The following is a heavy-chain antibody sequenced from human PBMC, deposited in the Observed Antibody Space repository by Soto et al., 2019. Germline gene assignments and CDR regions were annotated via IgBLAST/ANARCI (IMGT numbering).Heavy chain of an antibody. V-gene: IGHV4-34*01. CDR3: ARKRYYYGSGRAGYYYYYGMDV. D-gene: IGHD3-10*01. J-gene: IGHJ6*02. CDR1: GGSFSGYY. CDR2: INHSGST. Sequence: SETLSLTCAVYGGSFSGYYWSWIRQPPGKGLEWIGEINHSGSTNYNPSLKSRVTISVDTSKNQFSLKLSSVTAADTAVYYCARKRYYYGSGRAGYYYYYGMDVWGQGTTVTVSS.